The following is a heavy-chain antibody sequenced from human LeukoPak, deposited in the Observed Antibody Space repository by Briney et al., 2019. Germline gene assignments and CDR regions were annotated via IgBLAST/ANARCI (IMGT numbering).Heavy chain of an antibody. CDR3: ARDHRYAFDN. CDR2: IGISSGNT. CDR1: GFNFIDYS. D-gene: IGHD5-12*01. V-gene: IGHV3-48*01. J-gene: IGHJ4*01. Sequence: PGGSLRLSCAASGFNFIDYSMNWVRQAPGKGLEWTSYIGISSGNTKYADSVKGRFTISRDKARNSLYLQMNSLRVEDTAMYYCARDHRYAFDNWGHGTLVTVSS.